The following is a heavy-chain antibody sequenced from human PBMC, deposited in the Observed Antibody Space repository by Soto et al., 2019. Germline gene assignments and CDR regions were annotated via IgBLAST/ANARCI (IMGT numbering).Heavy chain of an antibody. V-gene: IGHV3-9*01. J-gene: IGHJ4*02. D-gene: IGHD3-3*01. CDR3: AKAASGITIFGVVIDY. CDR2: ISWNSGSI. CDR1: GFTFDDYA. Sequence: GGSLRLSCAASGFTFDDYAMHWVRQAPGKGLEWVSGISWNSGSIGYADSVKGRFTISRDNAKNSLYLQMNNLRAEDTALYYCAKAASGITIFGVVIDYWGQGTLVTVSS.